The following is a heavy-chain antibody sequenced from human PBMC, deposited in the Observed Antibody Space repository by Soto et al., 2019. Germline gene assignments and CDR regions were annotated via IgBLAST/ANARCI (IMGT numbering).Heavy chain of an antibody. D-gene: IGHD3-10*01. J-gene: IGHJ6*02. CDR2: INHSGST. Sequence: PSETLSLTCAVYGGSFSGYYWSWIRRPPGKGLEWIGEINHSGSTNYNPSLKSRVTISVDTSKNQFSLKLSSVTAADTAVYYCAGNYYGSGRLYYYYGMDVWGQGTTVTVSS. CDR3: AGNYYGSGRLYYYYGMDV. CDR1: GGSFSGYY. V-gene: IGHV4-34*01.